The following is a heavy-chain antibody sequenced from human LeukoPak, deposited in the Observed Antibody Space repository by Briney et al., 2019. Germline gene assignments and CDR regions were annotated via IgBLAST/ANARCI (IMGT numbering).Heavy chain of an antibody. J-gene: IGHJ4*02. CDR2: INPNGGST. D-gene: IGHD2-2*01. Sequence: ASVKVSCKASGYTFTSYYMHWVRQAPGQGLEWMGIINPNGGSTSYAQKFQGRVTMTRDTSTSTVYMELSSLRSEDTAVYYCARDAPFKYCSSTSCSGFDYWGQGTLVTVSS. V-gene: IGHV1-46*03. CDR1: GYTFTSYY. CDR3: ARDAPFKYCSSTSCSGFDY.